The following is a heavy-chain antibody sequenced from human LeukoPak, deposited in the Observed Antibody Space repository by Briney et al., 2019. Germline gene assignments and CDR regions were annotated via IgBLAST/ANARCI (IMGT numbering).Heavy chain of an antibody. J-gene: IGHJ4*02. D-gene: IGHD3-22*01. Sequence: ASVKVSCKASGYTFTSYDINWVRQATGQGLEWMGWMNPNSGNTGYAQKFQGRVTITRNTSISTAYMELSSLRSEDTAVYYCARDGGNSGYSDYWGQGTLVTVSS. V-gene: IGHV1-8*03. CDR3: ARDGGNSGYSDY. CDR2: MNPNSGNT. CDR1: GYTFTSYD.